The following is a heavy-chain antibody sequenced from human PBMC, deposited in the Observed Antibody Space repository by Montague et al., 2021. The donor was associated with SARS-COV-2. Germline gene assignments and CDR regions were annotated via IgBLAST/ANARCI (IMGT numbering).Heavy chain of an antibody. D-gene: IGHD3-3*01. CDR3: AKDSYYYDFWSGYSSPHTYYYYYGMDV. V-gene: IGHV3-30*18. J-gene: IGHJ6*02. CDR2: ISYDGSNK. Sequence: SLRLSCAASGFTFSSYGMHWVRQAPGKGLEWVAVISYDGSNKYYADSVKGRFTISRDNSKNTPYLQMNSLRAEDTAVYYCAKDSYYYDFWSGYSSPHTYYYYYGMDVWGQGTTVTVSS. CDR1: GFTFSSYG.